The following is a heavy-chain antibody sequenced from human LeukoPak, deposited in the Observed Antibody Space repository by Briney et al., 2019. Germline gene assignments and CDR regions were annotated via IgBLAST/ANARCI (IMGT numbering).Heavy chain of an antibody. J-gene: IGHJ4*02. D-gene: IGHD3-10*01. V-gene: IGHV3-43D*03. Sequence: GGSPRLSCAASGFTFDDYAMHWVRQAPGKGLEWVSLISWDGGGTYYADTVKGRFTISRDNSKNSLYLQMNSLRAEDTALYYCAKDMAAYYYASGNIDYWGQGTLVTVSS. CDR3: AKDMAAYYYASGNIDY. CDR1: GFTFDDYA. CDR2: ISWDGGGT.